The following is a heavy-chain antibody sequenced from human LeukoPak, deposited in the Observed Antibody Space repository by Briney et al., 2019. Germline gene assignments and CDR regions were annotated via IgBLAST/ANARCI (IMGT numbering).Heavy chain of an antibody. CDR1: GYTFTSYG. CDR3: ARDINEPHSGYDWGSYYYYYGMDV. D-gene: IGHD5-12*01. V-gene: IGHV1-18*01. Sequence: ASVKVSCKASGYTFTSYGISWVRQAPGQGLEWMGWISAYNGNTNYAQKLQGRVTMTTDTSTSTAYMELRSLRSDDTAVYYCARDINEPHSGYDWGSYYYYYGMDVWGQGTTVTVPS. CDR2: ISAYNGNT. J-gene: IGHJ6*02.